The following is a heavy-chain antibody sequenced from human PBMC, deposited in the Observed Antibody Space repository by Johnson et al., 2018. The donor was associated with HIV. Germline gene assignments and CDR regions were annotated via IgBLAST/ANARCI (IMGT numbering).Heavy chain of an antibody. V-gene: IGHV3-43*01. J-gene: IGHJ3*02. CDR2: ISWDGGST. D-gene: IGHD6-19*01. CDR3: ARGRSGWYGGAFDI. Sequence: EVQLVESGGVVVQPGGSLRLSCAASGFTFDDYTMHWVRQAPGKGLEWVSLISWDGGSTYYADSVKGRFTISRDNSKNSLYMQMNSLRAEDTAVYYCARGRSGWYGGAFDIWGQGTMVTVST. CDR1: GFTFDDYT.